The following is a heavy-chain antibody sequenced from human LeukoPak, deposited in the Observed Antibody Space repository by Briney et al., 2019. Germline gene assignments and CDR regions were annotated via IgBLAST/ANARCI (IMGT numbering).Heavy chain of an antibody. J-gene: IGHJ4*02. CDR3: ARVLKRYYYDSSGYYSFDY. D-gene: IGHD3-22*01. Sequence: ASVKVSCKVSGYTLTELSMHWVRQAPGKGLEWMGGFDPEDGETFYAQKFQGRVTMTEDTSTDTAYMELSRLRSDDTAVYYCARVLKRYYYDSSGYYSFDYWGQGTLVTVSS. V-gene: IGHV1-24*01. CDR1: GYTLTELS. CDR2: FDPEDGET.